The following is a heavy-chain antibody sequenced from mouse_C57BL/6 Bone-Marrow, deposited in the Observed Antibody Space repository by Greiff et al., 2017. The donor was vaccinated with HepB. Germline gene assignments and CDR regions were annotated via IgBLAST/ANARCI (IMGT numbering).Heavy chain of an antibody. CDR2: INPSSGYT. Sequence: QLQQSGAELARPGASVKMSCKASGYTFTSYTMHWVKQRPGQGLEWIGYINPSSGYTKYNQKFKDKATLTADKSSSTAYMQLSSLTSEDSAVYYCARPYYYGSSYDWYFDVWGTGTTVTVSS. CDR3: ARPYYYGSSYDWYFDV. V-gene: IGHV1-4*01. J-gene: IGHJ1*03. CDR1: GYTFTSYT. D-gene: IGHD1-1*01.